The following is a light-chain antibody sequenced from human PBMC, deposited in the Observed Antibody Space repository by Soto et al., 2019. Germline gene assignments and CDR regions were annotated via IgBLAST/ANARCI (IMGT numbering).Light chain of an antibody. CDR1: QSVSSN. Sequence: EIVMTQSPATLSVSPGERATLSCRASQSVSSNLAWYQQKPGQAPRLLIYGASTMAIGIPARFSGSGSGTEFTLTISSLQSEDFAVYYCQQYNNWPPTFGQGTKVDIK. J-gene: IGKJ1*01. CDR2: GAS. V-gene: IGKV3-15*01. CDR3: QQYNNWPPT.